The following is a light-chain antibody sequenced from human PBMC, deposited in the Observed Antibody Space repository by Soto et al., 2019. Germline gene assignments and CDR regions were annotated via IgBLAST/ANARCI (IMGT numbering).Light chain of an antibody. Sequence: EIVLTQSPATLSVYPGERATLSCRASQSVSSSLAWYQQKPGQAPRLLIYGASTRATGIPARFSGSDSGTEFTLTISSLQSEDFAVYYCQQYNNWPYTFGQGTKVDIK. V-gene: IGKV3-15*01. CDR1: QSVSSS. J-gene: IGKJ2*01. CDR3: QQYNNWPYT. CDR2: GAS.